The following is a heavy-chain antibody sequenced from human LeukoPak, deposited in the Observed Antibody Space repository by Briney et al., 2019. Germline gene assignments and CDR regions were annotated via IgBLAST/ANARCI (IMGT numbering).Heavy chain of an antibody. D-gene: IGHD6-13*01. CDR3: ARGWLAAAKGFDDWFDP. J-gene: IGHJ5*02. CDR2: MNPNSGNT. CDR1: GYTFTSYD. V-gene: IGHV1-8*01. Sequence: ASVKVSCKASGYTFTSYDINWVRQATGQGLEWMGWMNPNSGNTGYAQKFQGRVTMTRNTSISTAYMELSSLRSEDTAVYYCARGWLAAAKGFDDWFDPWGQGTLVTVSS.